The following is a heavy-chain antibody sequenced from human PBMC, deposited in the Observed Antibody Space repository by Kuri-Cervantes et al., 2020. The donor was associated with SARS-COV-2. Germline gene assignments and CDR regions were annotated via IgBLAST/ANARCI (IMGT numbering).Heavy chain of an antibody. CDR2: ISAYNGNT. Sequence: ASVKVSCKASGYTFTSYGISWVRQAPGQGLEWMGWISAYNGNTNYAQKLQGRVTMTTDTSTSTAYMELRSLRSDDMAVYYCASNMPVLEWLFQNPYYCYYYMDVWGKGTTVTVSS. J-gene: IGHJ6*03. CDR3: ASNMPVLEWLFQNPYYCYYYMDV. V-gene: IGHV1-18*03. CDR1: GYTFTSYG. D-gene: IGHD3-3*01.